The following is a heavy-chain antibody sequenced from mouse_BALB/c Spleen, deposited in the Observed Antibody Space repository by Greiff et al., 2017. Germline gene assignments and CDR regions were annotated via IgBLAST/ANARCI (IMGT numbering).Heavy chain of an antibody. D-gene: IGHD1-2*01. CDR2: IYPGDGDT. Sequence: QVQLQQSGPELVKPGASVKISCKASGYAFSSSWMNWVKQRPGQGLEWIGRIYPGDGDTNYNGKFKGKATLTADKSSSTAYMQLSSLTSVDSAVYFCARRGVTTAPYYAMDYWGQGTSVTVSS. V-gene: IGHV1-82*01. CDR1: GYAFSSSW. J-gene: IGHJ4*01. CDR3: ARRGVTTAPYYAMDY.